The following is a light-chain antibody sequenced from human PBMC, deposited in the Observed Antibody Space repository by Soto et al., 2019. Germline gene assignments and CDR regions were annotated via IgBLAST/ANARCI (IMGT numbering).Light chain of an antibody. CDR2: EDN. CDR1: SGSIASNY. Sequence: NFMLTQPHSVSESPEKTVTISCTRSSGSIASNYVQWYQQRPGSAPTAVIYEDNQRASGVPDRFSGSIDSSSNSASLTISGLKTEDEADYYCQSFDSSNLSVFGTGTKVTVL. CDR3: QSFDSSNLSV. V-gene: IGLV6-57*03. J-gene: IGLJ1*01.